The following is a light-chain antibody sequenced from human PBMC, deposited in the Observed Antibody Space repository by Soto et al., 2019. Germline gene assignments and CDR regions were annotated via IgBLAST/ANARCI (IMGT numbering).Light chain of an antibody. J-gene: IGKJ1*01. V-gene: IGKV1-9*01. CDR2: AAS. CDR3: QQYNSYSWT. CDR1: QGISSY. Sequence: DIQLTQSPSFLSASVGYRFTITCRASQGISSYLAWYQQKPGKAPKLLIYAASTLQSGVPSRFSGSGSGTEFTLTISSLQPDDFATYYCQQYNSYSWTFGQGTKGDIK.